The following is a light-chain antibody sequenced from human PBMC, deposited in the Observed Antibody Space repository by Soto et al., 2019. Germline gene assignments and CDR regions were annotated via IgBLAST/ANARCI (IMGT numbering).Light chain of an antibody. CDR3: SSYAGSNIPVV. Sequence: ALTQPPSASGSPGQSVTISCTGTSSDVGGYNYVSWYQQHPGKAPKLMIYEVSKRPSGVPDRFSGSKSGNTASLTVSGLQAEDEADYYCSSYAGSNIPVVFGGGTKLTVL. CDR2: EVS. CDR1: SSDVGGYNY. V-gene: IGLV2-8*01. J-gene: IGLJ2*01.